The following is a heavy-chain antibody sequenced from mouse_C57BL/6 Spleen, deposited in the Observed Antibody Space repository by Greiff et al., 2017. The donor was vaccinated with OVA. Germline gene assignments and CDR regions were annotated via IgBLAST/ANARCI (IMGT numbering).Heavy chain of an antibody. V-gene: IGHV1-55*01. CDR2: IYPGSGST. J-gene: IGHJ4*01. CDR1: GYTFTSYW. CDR3: ASALRLRGENAMDY. D-gene: IGHD3-2*02. Sequence: QVQLQQSGAELVKPGASVKMSCKASGYTFTSYWITWVKQRPGQGLEWIGDIYPGSGSTNYNEKFKSKATLTVDTSSSTAYMQLSSLTSEDSAVYYCASALRLRGENAMDYWGQGTSVTVSS.